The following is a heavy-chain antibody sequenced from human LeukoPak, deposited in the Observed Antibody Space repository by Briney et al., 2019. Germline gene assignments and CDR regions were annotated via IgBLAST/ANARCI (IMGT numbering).Heavy chain of an antibody. CDR3: ARAFRYCSGSSCSGTNWFDP. CDR2: IYLGDSDT. CDR1: GYRIISYW. V-gene: IGHV5-51*01. Sequence: GESLKISCKGSGYRIISYWIAWVRQMPGKGPEWMGNIYLGDSDTTYSPSFQGHVTISADKSISTAYLRWSSLKASDTAMYYCARAFRYCSGSSCSGTNWFDPWGQGTLVTVSS. J-gene: IGHJ5*02. D-gene: IGHD2-15*01.